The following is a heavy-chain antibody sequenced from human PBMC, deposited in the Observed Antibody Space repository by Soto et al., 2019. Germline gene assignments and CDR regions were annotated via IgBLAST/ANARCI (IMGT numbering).Heavy chain of an antibody. CDR2: ISGSGGST. CDR1: GLTFSSYA. CDR3: AKTVGATHTYYFDY. Sequence: GGSLRLSCAASGLTFSSYAMSWVRQAPGKGLEWVSAISGSGGSTYYADSVKGRFTISRDNSKHTLYLQMNSLRAEDTAVYYCAKTVGATHTYYFDYWGQGTLVTVSS. D-gene: IGHD1-26*01. J-gene: IGHJ4*02. V-gene: IGHV3-23*01.